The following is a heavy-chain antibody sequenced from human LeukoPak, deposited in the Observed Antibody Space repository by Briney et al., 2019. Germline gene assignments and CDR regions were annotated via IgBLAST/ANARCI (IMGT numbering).Heavy chain of an antibody. CDR1: GYTFTSYG. CDR3: AKVRTRYFDWFALFDY. J-gene: IGHJ4*02. CDR2: ISAYNGNT. D-gene: IGHD3-9*01. Sequence: ASVKVSCKASGYTFTSYGISWVRQAPGQGLEWMGWISAYNGNTNYAQKLQGRVTMTEDTSTDTAYMELSSLRSEDTAVYYCAKVRTRYFDWFALFDYWGQGTLVTVSS. V-gene: IGHV1-18*01.